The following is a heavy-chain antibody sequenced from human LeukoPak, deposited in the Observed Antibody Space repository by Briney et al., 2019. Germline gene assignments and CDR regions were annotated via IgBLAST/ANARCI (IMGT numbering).Heavy chain of an antibody. Sequence: PSETLSLTCAVYGVSFSGYYWSWIRQPPGKGLEWIGEINHSGSTNYNPSLKSRVTISVDTSKNQFSLKLSSVTAADTAVYYCARTALYFDYWGQGTLVTVSS. CDR3: ARTALYFDY. D-gene: IGHD2-21*02. J-gene: IGHJ4*02. CDR2: INHSGST. V-gene: IGHV4-34*01. CDR1: GVSFSGYY.